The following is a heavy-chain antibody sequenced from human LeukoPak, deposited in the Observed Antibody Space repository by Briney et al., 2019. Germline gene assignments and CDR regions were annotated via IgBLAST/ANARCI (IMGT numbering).Heavy chain of an antibody. V-gene: IGHV1-2*02. Sequence: ASVTVSCTASGYTFTVYYMHWVRQAPGQGLGWMGWINPNSGGTNYAQKFQGRVTMTRDTSISTAYMELSRLRSDDTAVYYCARGYGDYPDYWGQGTLVTVSS. CDR3: ARGYGDYPDY. CDR2: INPNSGGT. CDR1: GYTFTVYY. D-gene: IGHD4-17*01. J-gene: IGHJ4*02.